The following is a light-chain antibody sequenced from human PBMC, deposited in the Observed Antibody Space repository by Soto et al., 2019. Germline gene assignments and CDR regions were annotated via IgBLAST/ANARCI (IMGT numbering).Light chain of an antibody. V-gene: IGKV1-39*01. Sequence: DIQMTQSPSSLSASVGDRVTINCRASQTISSYLNWYQQKPGKAPKLLIYGASALQSGVPPRFSGSGSGTDFTLTIRSLQPEDFATYYCQQSYNLPRTFGPGTKVDLK. CDR3: QQSYNLPRT. CDR2: GAS. J-gene: IGKJ3*01. CDR1: QTISSY.